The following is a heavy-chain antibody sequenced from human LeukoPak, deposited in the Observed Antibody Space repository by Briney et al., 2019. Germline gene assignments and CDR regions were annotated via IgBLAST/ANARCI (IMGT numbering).Heavy chain of an antibody. CDR2: INPTSGAT. V-gene: IGHV1-2*02. Sequence: ASVKVSCKGSGYSFIDYYLHWVRQAPGQGLEWMGWINPTSGATKFAQNFRGRVTMTRDTSITTAYMELRSLTSDDTAVYYCANARKVVGAFDPWGQGPLVTVSS. CDR3: ANARKVVGAFDP. J-gene: IGHJ5*02. D-gene: IGHD1-26*01. CDR1: GYSFIDYY.